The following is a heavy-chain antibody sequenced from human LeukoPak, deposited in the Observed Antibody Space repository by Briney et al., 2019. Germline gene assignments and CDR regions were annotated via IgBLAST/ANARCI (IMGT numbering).Heavy chain of an antibody. CDR2: IYHSGST. CDR3: ARDRKGASGSYNWFDP. Sequence: SETLSLTCAVSGGSISSSNWWSWVRQPPGKGLEWIGEIYHSGSTNYNPSLKSRVTISVDKSKKQFSLRLRSVTAADTAVYYCARDRKGASGSYNWFDPWGQGTLVTVSS. V-gene: IGHV4-4*02. CDR1: GGSISSSNW. D-gene: IGHD1-26*01. J-gene: IGHJ5*02.